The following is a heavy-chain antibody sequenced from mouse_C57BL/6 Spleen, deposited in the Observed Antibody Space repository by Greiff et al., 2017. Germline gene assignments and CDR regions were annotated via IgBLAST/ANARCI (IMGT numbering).Heavy chain of an antibody. CDR1: GYTFTSYW. CDR3: ARRGTMVRYYAMDY. Sequence: VKLQQPGAELVMPGASVKLSCKASGYTFTSYWMQWVKQRPGQGLEWIGEIDPSDSYTNYNQKFKGKATLTVDTSSSTAYMQLSSLTSEDSAVYYCARRGTMVRYYAMDYWGQGTSVTVSS. V-gene: IGHV1-50*01. J-gene: IGHJ4*01. CDR2: IDPSDSYT. D-gene: IGHD2-2*01.